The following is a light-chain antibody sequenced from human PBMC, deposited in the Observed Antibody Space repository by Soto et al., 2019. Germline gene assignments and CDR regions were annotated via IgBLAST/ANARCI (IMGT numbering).Light chain of an antibody. CDR3: SSYAGTNIDVV. CDR1: SSDVGGYVY. V-gene: IGLV2-8*01. Sequence: QSALTQPPSASGSPGRSVTISCTGTSSDVGGYVYVSWYQQYPGKAPKLIIYEVNKRTSGVPDRFSGSKSGNTASLTVSGLQAEDEADYYCSSYAGTNIDVVFGGGTKLTVL. J-gene: IGLJ2*01. CDR2: EVN.